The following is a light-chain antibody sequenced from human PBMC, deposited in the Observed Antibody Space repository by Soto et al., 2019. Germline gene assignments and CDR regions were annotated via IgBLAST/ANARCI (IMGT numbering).Light chain of an antibody. CDR1: SSDVGGYNY. Sequence: QSALTQPPSASGSPGQSVTISCTGTSSDVGGYNYVSWYQQYPGEAPKVMIYEVSKRPSGVPDRFSGSKSGNTASLTVSGLQAEDEADYYCSSYGGRNNLLFGGGTKLTVL. J-gene: IGLJ2*01. CDR2: EVS. CDR3: SSYGGRNNLL. V-gene: IGLV2-8*01.